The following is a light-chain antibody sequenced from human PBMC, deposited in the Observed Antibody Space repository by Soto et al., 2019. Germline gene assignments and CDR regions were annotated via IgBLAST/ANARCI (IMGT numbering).Light chain of an antibody. Sequence: EIVLTQSPDTLSLSPGERATLSCRASESVTFGYLAWYQQRPGQSPRLLFSDASSRAPGIADRFSAGGSGTDFTLTINRVEPDDFAVYYCQQYNTSPPYTFGQGTRLEIK. CDR3: QQYNTSPPYT. CDR1: ESVTFGY. J-gene: IGKJ2*01. CDR2: DAS. V-gene: IGKV3-20*01.